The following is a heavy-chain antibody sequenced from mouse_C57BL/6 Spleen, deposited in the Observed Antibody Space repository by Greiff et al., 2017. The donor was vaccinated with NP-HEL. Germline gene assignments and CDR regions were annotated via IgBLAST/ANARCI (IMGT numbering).Heavy chain of an antibody. CDR2: IYPGDGDT. J-gene: IGHJ4*01. Sequence: VQLQQSGPELVKPGASVKISCKASGYAFSSSWMNWVKQRPGKGLEWIGRIYPGDGDTNYNGKFKGKATLTADKSSSTAYMQLSSLTSEDSAVYCCARSGVYGYDDDMDYWGQGTSVTVSS. D-gene: IGHD2-2*01. CDR1: GYAFSSSW. CDR3: ARSGVYGYDDDMDY. V-gene: IGHV1-82*01.